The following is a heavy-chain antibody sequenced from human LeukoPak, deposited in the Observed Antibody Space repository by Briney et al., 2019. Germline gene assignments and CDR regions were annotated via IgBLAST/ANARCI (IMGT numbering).Heavy chain of an antibody. D-gene: IGHD3-3*01. J-gene: IGHJ3*01. Sequence: GGSLRLSCAASGFTFSDYAMHWVRQAPGKGLEWVAVLSYGGTNKYYADSVKGRFTISRDNSKNAMFLQMNSLRAEDTAVYHCARDRSGYANDAFDFWGQGTMVTVSS. CDR2: LSYGGTNK. CDR3: ARDRSGYANDAFDF. V-gene: IGHV3-30-3*01. CDR1: GFTFSDYA.